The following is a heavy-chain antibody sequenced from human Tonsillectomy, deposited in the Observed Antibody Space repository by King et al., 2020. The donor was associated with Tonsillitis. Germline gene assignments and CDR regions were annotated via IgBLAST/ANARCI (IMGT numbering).Heavy chain of an antibody. V-gene: IGHV1-18*01. CDR2: ISAYNGNT. CDR3: ARDYDDFWSGSGGWFDP. D-gene: IGHD3-3*01. J-gene: IGHJ5*02. CDR1: GYTFPSYG. Sequence: VQLVQSGAEVKKPGASVKVSCKASGYTFPSYGISLVRQAPGPGLEWMGWISAYNGNTNYAQKLQGRVTMTTDTSTSTAYMELRSLRSDDTAVYYCARDYDDFWSGSGGWFDPWGQGTLVTVSS.